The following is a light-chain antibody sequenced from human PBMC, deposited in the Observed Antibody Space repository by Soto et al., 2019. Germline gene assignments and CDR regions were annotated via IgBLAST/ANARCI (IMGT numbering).Light chain of an antibody. CDR2: KAS. V-gene: IGKV1-5*03. CDR1: QSISSW. J-gene: IGKJ4*01. CDR3: QQYNNWPPVT. Sequence: DIKMTQSPSTLSASVGDRVTITCRASQSISSWLAWYQQKPGKAPKLLIYKASSLESGVPSRFSGSGSGTEFTLTISSLQSEDFAVYYCQQYNNWPPVTFGGGTMVDNK.